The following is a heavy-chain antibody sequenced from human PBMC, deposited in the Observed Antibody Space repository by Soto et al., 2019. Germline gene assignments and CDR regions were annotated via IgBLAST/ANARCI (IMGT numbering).Heavy chain of an antibody. Sequence: SETLSLTCTVSGGSISSYYWSWIRQPAGKGLEWIGSIYYSGSTYYNPSLKSRVTISVDTSKNQFSLKLSSVTAADTAVYYCARHRGSSSSSLWFDPWGQGTLVTVSS. CDR1: GGSISSYY. J-gene: IGHJ5*02. CDR2: IYYSGST. D-gene: IGHD6-13*01. V-gene: IGHV4-59*05. CDR3: ARHRGSSSSSLWFDP.